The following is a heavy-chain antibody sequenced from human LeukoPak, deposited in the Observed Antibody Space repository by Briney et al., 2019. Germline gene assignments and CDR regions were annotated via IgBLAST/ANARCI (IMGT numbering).Heavy chain of an antibody. J-gene: IGHJ4*02. Sequence: SETLSLTCTVSGGSMSTYYWTWIRQPPGKGLEWIGFIYYTGSTNYNPSLKSRVTIPVDTSKNQFSLELSSVTAADTAVYYCAGMRITTPTVRTLDYWGQGTLVTVSS. D-gene: IGHD1-14*01. CDR3: AGMRITTPTVRTLDY. CDR1: GGSMSTYY. V-gene: IGHV4-59*01. CDR2: IYYTGST.